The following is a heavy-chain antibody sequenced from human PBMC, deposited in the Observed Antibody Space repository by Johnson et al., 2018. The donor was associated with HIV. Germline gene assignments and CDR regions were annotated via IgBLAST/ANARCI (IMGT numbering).Heavy chain of an antibody. CDR2: IYSGGST. Sequence: VQLVESGGGVVRPGGSLRLSCAASGFTVSSNYMSWVRQAPGKGLEWVSVIYSGGSTYYADSVKGRFTISRDNSKNTLYLQMNSLRAEDTAVYYCARGGYRSGWFHDAFDIWGQGTMVTVSS. V-gene: IGHV3-66*02. CDR3: ARGGYRSGWFHDAFDI. D-gene: IGHD6-19*01. CDR1: GFTVSSNY. J-gene: IGHJ3*02.